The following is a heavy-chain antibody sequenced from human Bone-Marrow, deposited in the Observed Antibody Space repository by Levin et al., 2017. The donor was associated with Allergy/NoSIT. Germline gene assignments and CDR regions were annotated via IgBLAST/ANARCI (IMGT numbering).Heavy chain of an antibody. D-gene: IGHD5-18*01. V-gene: IGHV3-66*01. J-gene: IGHJ4*02. CDR3: AGKTDTNLYPGDF. CDR1: GFTVSNNY. CDR2: IYSRGAT. Sequence: GGSLRLSCAASGFTVSNNYMTWVRQAPGKGPEWVSVIYSRGATQYADSVRGRFTISRDNSKNTLYLQMNSLRAEDTAVYYCAGKTDTNLYPGDFWGQGTLVTVSS.